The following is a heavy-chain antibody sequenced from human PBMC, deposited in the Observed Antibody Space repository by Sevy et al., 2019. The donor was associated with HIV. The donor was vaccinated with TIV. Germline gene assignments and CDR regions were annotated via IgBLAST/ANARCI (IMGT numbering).Heavy chain of an antibody. CDR3: ARGSLRGSSWFSHYFDY. CDR2: IVPMYGTS. V-gene: IGHV1-69*13. D-gene: IGHD6-13*01. Sequence: ASVKVSCKASGGTFSSNGFSWVRQAPGQKREWMGGIVPMYGTSNYAQKVQGRVTITADESTNTVYMELSSLRFEDTAVYYCARGSLRGSSWFSHYFDYWGQGTLVTVSS. CDR1: GGTFSSNG. J-gene: IGHJ4*02.